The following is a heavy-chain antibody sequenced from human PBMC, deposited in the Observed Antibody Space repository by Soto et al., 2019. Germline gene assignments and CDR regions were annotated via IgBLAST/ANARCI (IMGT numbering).Heavy chain of an antibody. D-gene: IGHD6-6*01. CDR3: AGGSSKSWFDP. V-gene: IGHV4-31*03. Sequence: SETLSLTCTVSGGSIRSDGYYWSWIRQHPGKGLEWIGYIYYSGSTYYNPSLKSRVSISADTSNNQFSLKLTSVTAADTAVYYCAGGSSKSWFDPWGQGTLVTV. CDR2: IYYSGST. CDR1: GGSIRSDGYY. J-gene: IGHJ5*02.